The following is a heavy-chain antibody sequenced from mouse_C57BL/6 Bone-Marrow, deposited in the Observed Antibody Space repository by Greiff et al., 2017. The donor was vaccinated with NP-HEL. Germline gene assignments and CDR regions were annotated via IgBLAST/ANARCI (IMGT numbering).Heavy chain of an antibody. CDR3: ARDASIYYGNPGYAMDY. J-gene: IGHJ4*01. CDR1: GFTFSDFY. Sequence: DVMLVESGGGLVQSGRSLRLSCATSGFTFSDFYMEWVRQAPGKGLEWIAASKNKANDYTTEYRASVKGRFIVSRDTSQSILYLQMNALRAEDTAIYYCARDASIYYGNPGYAMDYWGQGTSVTVSS. D-gene: IGHD2-1*01. CDR2: SKNKANDYTT. V-gene: IGHV7-1*01.